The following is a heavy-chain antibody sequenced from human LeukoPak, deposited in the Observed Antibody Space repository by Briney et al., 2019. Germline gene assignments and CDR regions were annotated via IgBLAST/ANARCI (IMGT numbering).Heavy chain of an antibody. CDR1: GFTFSTYW. CDR3: VKDERSGSYIY. J-gene: IGHJ4*02. CDR2: IKQDGSVK. V-gene: IGHV3-7*01. D-gene: IGHD1-26*01. Sequence: GGSLSLSCAAPGFTFSTYWMTWVGQALGKGLEWVANIKQDGSVKYYVDSVKGRFTLSRDNSKNSLYLQMDSLRAEDTALYYCVKDERSGSYIYCGQGTLVTVSS.